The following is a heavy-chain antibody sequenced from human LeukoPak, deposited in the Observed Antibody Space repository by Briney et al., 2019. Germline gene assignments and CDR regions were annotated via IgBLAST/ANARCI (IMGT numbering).Heavy chain of an antibody. CDR2: ISGSGGST. Sequence: GGSLRLSCAASGFTFSGYAMSWVRQAPGKGLEWVSAISGSGGSTYYADSVKGRFTISRDNSKNTLYLQMTSLRAEDTAVYYCAKGLGYSSSWYSPSAYYYYYHGMDVWGQGTTVTVSS. J-gene: IGHJ6*02. D-gene: IGHD6-13*01. CDR1: GFTFSGYA. CDR3: AKGLGYSSSWYSPSAYYYYYHGMDV. V-gene: IGHV3-23*01.